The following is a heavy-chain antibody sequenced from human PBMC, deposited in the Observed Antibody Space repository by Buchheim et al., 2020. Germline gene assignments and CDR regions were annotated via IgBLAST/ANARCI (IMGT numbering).Heavy chain of an antibody. CDR1: GYTFTGYY. D-gene: IGHD3-22*01. CDR3: ARAVYDSSGYNPYYFDY. Sequence: QVQLVQSGAEVKKPGASVKVSCKASGYTFTGYYMHWVRQAPGQGLEWMGWINPNSGGTNYAQKFQGWVTMTRDTSISTAYMELSSLRSEDTAVYYCARAVYDSSGYNPYYFDYWGQGTL. CDR2: INPNSGGT. V-gene: IGHV1-2*04. J-gene: IGHJ4*02.